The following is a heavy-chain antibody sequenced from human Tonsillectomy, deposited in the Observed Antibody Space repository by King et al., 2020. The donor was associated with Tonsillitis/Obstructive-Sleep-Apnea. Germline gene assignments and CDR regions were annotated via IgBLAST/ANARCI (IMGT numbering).Heavy chain of an antibody. D-gene: IGHD2-2*01. CDR1: EFAFSAYA. CDR3: AGGGYQVLWEYFQH. CDR2: ISHDGINK. Sequence: VQLVESGGGVVQPGRSLRLSCAASEFAFSAYAMHWVRQAPGKGLEWLAVISHDGINKYYADSVKGRFTISRDNSKNTLYLQMNSLRLEETAVYYCAGGGYQVLWEYFQHWGQGTLVTISS. J-gene: IGHJ1*01. V-gene: IGHV3-30*03.